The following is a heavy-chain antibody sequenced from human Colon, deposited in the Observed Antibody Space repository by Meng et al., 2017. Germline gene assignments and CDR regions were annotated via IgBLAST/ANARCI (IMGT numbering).Heavy chain of an antibody. Sequence: QGELEESGPGLVKPSGTLSLTCTGSGGYITSSDWWSWVRQTPGKGLEWIGETYQNGRPNYNPSLKSRVTISVDKSKNQFSLNMTSVTAADTAVYYCAREVVVAGTRNWLDPWGQGILVTVSS. CDR1: GGYITSSDW. V-gene: IGHV4-4*02. J-gene: IGHJ5*02. CDR2: TYQNGRP. D-gene: IGHD6-19*01. CDR3: AREVVVAGTRNWLDP.